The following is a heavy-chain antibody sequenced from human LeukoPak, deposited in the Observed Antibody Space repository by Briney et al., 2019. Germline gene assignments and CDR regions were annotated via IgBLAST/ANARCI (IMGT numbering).Heavy chain of an antibody. CDR2: IYRGGST. CDR3: ARIRPWVFDC. J-gene: IGHJ4*02. D-gene: IGHD7-27*01. V-gene: IGHV3-53*01. Sequence: GGSLRLSCAASGFTVSDSYMSWVRQAPGRGLEWVSVIYRGGSTYYPDSVKGRFTISRDNSKNTLYLQMNTLRPEDTAVYFCARIRPWVFDCWGQGTLVTVSS. CDR1: GFTVSDSY.